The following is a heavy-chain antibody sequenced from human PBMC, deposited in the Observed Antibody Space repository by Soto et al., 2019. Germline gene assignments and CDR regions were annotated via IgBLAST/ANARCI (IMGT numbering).Heavy chain of an antibody. CDR3: ARLAAAGLEFDY. D-gene: IGHD6-13*01. J-gene: IGHJ4*02. V-gene: IGHV4-30-4*01. Sequence: PSETLSLTCTVSGGSISSGDYYWSWIRHPPGKGLEWIGYIYYSGSTYYNPSLKSRVTISVDTSKNQFSLKLSSVTAADTAVYYCARLAAAGLEFDYWGQGTLVTVSS. CDR1: GGSISSGDYY. CDR2: IYYSGST.